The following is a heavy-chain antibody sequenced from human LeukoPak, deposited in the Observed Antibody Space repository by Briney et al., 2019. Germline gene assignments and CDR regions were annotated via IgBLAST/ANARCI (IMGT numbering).Heavy chain of an antibody. CDR1: GFTFSDTW. V-gene: IGHV3-74*01. J-gene: IGHJ4*02. CDR2: IRSDGSDT. Sequence: GGSLRLSCAASGFTFSDTWMHWVRQAPGEGLAWVSRIRSDGSDTRYAESVKGRFTISRDNAKNSLYLQMNSLRVEDTAVYYCARAPTFSGWFDYWGQGTLVTVSS. CDR3: ARAPTFSGWFDY. D-gene: IGHD6-19*01.